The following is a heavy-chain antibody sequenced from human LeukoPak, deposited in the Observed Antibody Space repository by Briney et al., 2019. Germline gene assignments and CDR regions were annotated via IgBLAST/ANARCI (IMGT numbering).Heavy chain of an antibody. CDR3: ARHVHVSMIFAILSDYFDY. CDR2: INLSGST. CDR1: GRSLSGYS. D-gene: IGHD3-22*01. J-gene: IGHJ4*02. Sequence: SETLSLTCTVYGRSLSGYSWSWIRQAPGKGLEWVGEINLSGSTSYNPSFKSRVTVSTDTSKNQFSLKMTSVTAADTAVYYCARHVHVSMIFAILSDYFDYWGRGTLVSVSS. V-gene: IGHV4-34*01.